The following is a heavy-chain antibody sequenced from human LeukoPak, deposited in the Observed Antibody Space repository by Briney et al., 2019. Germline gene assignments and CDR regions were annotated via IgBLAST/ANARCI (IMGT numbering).Heavy chain of an antibody. Sequence: ASVKVSCKASGYTFTGYYMHWVRQAPGQGVEWMGWINPNSGGTNYAQKCQGRVTMTRDTSISTAYMELSRLRSDDTAVYYCARDLGYCTNGVCSDYWGQGTLVTVSS. CDR1: GYTFTGYY. J-gene: IGHJ4*02. CDR3: ARDLGYCTNGVCSDY. V-gene: IGHV1-2*02. D-gene: IGHD2-8*01. CDR2: INPNSGGT.